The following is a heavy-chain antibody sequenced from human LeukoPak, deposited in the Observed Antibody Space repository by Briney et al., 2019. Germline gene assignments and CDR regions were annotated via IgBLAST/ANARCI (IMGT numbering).Heavy chain of an antibody. CDR3: ARGLYNWFDP. V-gene: IGHV4-39*07. CDR1: GGSISSSSYY. Sequence: SETLSLTCTVSGGSISSSSYYWSWIRQPPGKGLEWIGEINHSGSTNYNPSLKSRVTISVDTSKNQFSLKLSSVTAADTAVYYCARGLYNWFDPWGQGTLVTVSS. CDR2: INHSGST. J-gene: IGHJ5*02.